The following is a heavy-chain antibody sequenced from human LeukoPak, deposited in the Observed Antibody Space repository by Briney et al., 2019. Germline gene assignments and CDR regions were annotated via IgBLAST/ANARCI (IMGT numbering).Heavy chain of an antibody. V-gene: IGHV3-74*01. CDR3: ARGTYYAMDV. Sequence: GGSLRLSCVASGFTFSGNWMHWVRQTPGKGLMWVSTIHSDGSIIAYADSVTGRFTISRDNAMNTVYLQMNSLTTEDTAVYYCARGTYYAMDVWGQGTTVTVSS. J-gene: IGHJ6*02. CDR1: GFTFSGNW. CDR2: IHSDGSII.